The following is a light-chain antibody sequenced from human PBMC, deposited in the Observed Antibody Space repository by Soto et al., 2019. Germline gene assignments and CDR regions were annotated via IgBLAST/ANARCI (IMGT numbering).Light chain of an antibody. CDR3: QQYIRWPLT. J-gene: IGKJ4*01. CDR2: DAS. CDR1: QSVSSY. Sequence: EIVLTQSPATLSLSPGERATLSSRASQSVSSYLAWYQQKPGQAPRLLIYDASNRATGIPARFSGSGSGTEFTLTISSLQSEDFAVYYCQQYIRWPLTFGGGTKVDIK. V-gene: IGKV3-11*01.